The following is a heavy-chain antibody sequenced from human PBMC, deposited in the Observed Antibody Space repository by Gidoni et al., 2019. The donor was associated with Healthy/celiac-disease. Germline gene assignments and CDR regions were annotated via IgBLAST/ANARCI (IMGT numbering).Heavy chain of an antibody. CDR1: VFTFSSYA. CDR3: AKKGSYPEYYFDY. D-gene: IGHD3-16*02. CDR2: ISGSGVST. Sequence: EVQLLESGGGLVQPGGSLRLSCAASVFTFSSYAMSWVRQAPGKGLEWVSAISGSGVSTYYADSVKGRFTISRDNSKNTLYLQMNSLRAEDTAVYYCAKKGSYPEYYFDYWGQGTLVTVSS. J-gene: IGHJ4*02. V-gene: IGHV3-23*01.